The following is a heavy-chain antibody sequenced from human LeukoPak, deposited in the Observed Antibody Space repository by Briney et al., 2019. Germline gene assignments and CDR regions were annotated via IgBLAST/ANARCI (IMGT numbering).Heavy chain of an antibody. V-gene: IGHV3-48*04. CDR3: AKYGSKYYYDSSGYG. Sequence: GGSLRLSCAASGFTFSSYWMSWVRQAPGKGLEWVSYISSSGSTIYYADSVKGRFTISRDNAKNSLYLQMNSLRAEDTAVYYSAKYGSKYYYDSSGYGWGQGTLVTVSS. CDR2: ISSSGSTI. J-gene: IGHJ4*02. D-gene: IGHD3-22*01. CDR1: GFTFSSYW.